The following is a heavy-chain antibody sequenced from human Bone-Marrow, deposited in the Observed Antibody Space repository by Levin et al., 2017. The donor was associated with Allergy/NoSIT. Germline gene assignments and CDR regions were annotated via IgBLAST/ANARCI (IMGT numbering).Heavy chain of an antibody. CDR3: AKYDSGISAFDH. D-gene: IGHD3-10*01. V-gene: IGHV4-39*07. CDR2: MYYSGNT. Sequence: SETLSLICTVSGGSMSGSSYYWGWVRQPPGKGLEWIASMYYSGNTHYNASIKSRATISIDTSKKQFFLEMTSVTAADTAVYYCAKYDSGISAFDHWGQGTLVIVSS. CDR1: GGSMSGSSYY. J-gene: IGHJ4*02.